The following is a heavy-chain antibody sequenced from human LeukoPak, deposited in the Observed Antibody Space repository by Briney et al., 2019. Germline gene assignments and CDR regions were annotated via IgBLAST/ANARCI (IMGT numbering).Heavy chain of an antibody. CDR3: ARYVPDYGDYSGGFDI. V-gene: IGHV4-34*01. Sequence: SSETLSLTCAVYGGSFSGYYWIWIRQSPGKGLEWIGDINDSGSSNYHPSLKSRVTISLDTSKTQFSLKLTSVTSADTAVYFCARYVPDYGDYSGGFDIWGQGTMVTVSS. D-gene: IGHD4-17*01. CDR1: GGSFSGYY. J-gene: IGHJ3*02. CDR2: INDSGSS.